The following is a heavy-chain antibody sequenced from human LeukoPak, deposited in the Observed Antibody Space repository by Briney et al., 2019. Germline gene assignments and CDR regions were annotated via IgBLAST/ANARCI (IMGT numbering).Heavy chain of an antibody. CDR3: ARAGGGYSSGWGSFDI. CDR1: GYTFTGYY. D-gene: IGHD5-18*01. J-gene: IGHJ3*02. Sequence: ASVKVSCKASGYTFTGYYIHWVRQAPGQGPEWMGWINPDSGGTSYAQKFQGRVTITRDTSISTASMEPGRLRCDDTAVYYCARAGGGYSSGWGSFDIGGRGTLVTVSS. V-gene: IGHV1-2*02. CDR2: INPDSGGT.